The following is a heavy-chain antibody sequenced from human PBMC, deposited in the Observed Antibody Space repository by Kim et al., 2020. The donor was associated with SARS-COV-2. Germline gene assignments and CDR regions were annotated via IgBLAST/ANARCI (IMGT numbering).Heavy chain of an antibody. D-gene: IGHD6-19*01. Sequence: GGSLRLSCAASGFTFSSYSMNWVRQAPGKGLEWVSYISSSSSTIYYADSVKGRFTISRDNAKNSLYLQMNSLRAEDTAVYYCAREPTRGIAVAKIGPGGQGTLVTVSS. CDR3: AREPTRGIAVAKIGP. V-gene: IGHV3-48*04. J-gene: IGHJ5*02. CDR1: GFTFSSYS. CDR2: ISSSSSTI.